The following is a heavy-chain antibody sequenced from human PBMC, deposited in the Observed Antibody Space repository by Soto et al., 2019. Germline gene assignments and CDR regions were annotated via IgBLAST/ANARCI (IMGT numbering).Heavy chain of an antibody. V-gene: IGHV4-31*03. J-gene: IGHJ4*02. D-gene: IGHD5-18*01. CDR2: IYYSGST. CDR1: GGSISSGGYY. Sequence: PSETLSLTCTVSGGSISSGGYYWNWIRQHPGKGLEWIGYIYYSGSTSYNPSLKSRVTISVDTTKNQFSLKLSSVTAADTAVYYCARGYGRNFDYWGQGTLVTVPQ. CDR3: ARGYGRNFDY.